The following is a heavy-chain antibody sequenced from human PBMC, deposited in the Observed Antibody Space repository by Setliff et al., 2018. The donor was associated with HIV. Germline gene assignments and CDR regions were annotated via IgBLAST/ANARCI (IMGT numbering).Heavy chain of an antibody. Sequence: VKVSCKASGYTFTSYAISWVRQAPGQGLEWMGRIIPIFGTANYAQKFQGRVTITADKSTSTAYMELSSLRSEDTAVYYCARNPQPTGTPDYYYYYYMDVWGKGTTVTVSS. CDR2: IIPIFGTA. D-gene: IGHD1-1*01. J-gene: IGHJ6*03. CDR1: GYTFTSYA. CDR3: ARNPQPTGTPDYYYYYYMDV. V-gene: IGHV1-69*06.